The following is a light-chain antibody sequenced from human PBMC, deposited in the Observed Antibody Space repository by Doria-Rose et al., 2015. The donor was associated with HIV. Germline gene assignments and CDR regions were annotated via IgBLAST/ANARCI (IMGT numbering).Light chain of an antibody. J-gene: IGKJ3*01. CDR2: WAS. Sequence: DIRLTQSPESLGMSLGERATLNCKSNQSLLYTSKNYLAWYQQKPGQPPKLLIYWASTRQPGVPARFSGSGSGTDFTLAISSLEAEDVAVYYCQQYYDTPSFGPGTTMDIK. V-gene: IGKV4-1*01. CDR3: QQYYDTPS. CDR1: QSLLYTSKNY.